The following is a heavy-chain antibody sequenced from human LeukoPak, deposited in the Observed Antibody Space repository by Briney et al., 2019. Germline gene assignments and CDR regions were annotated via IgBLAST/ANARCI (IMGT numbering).Heavy chain of an antibody. J-gene: IGHJ4*02. CDR2: IYSGGST. CDR1: GFTVSSNY. D-gene: IGHD3-22*01. CDR3: ARGVYDSSGYYAFDY. Sequence: GGSLRLSCAASGFTVSSNYMSWVRQAPGKGLEWVSVIYSGGSTYYADSVKGRFTISRDNSKNTLYPQMNSLRAEDTAVYYCARGVYDSSGYYAFDYWGQGTLVTVSS. V-gene: IGHV3-53*01.